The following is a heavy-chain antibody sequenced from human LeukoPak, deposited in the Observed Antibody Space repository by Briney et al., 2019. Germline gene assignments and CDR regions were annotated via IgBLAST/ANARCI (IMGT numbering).Heavy chain of an antibody. D-gene: IGHD4-11*01. Sequence: GASVKVSCKASGYTSTSYDINWVRQATGQGLEWMGWMNPNSGNTGYAQKFQGRVTMTRNTSISTAYMELSSLRSEDTAVYYCARGTTVTQYYYYYYMDVWGKGTTVTVSS. J-gene: IGHJ6*03. CDR3: ARGTTVTQYYYYYYMDV. CDR1: GYTSTSYD. V-gene: IGHV1-8*01. CDR2: MNPNSGNT.